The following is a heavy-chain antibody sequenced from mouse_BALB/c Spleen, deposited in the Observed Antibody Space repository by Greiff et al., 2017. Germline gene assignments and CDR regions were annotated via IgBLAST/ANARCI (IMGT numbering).Heavy chain of an antibody. J-gene: IGHJ3*01. Sequence: EVKLMESGGGLVKPGGSLKLSCAASGFAFSSYDMSWVRQTPEKRLEWVAYISSGGGSTYYPDTVKRRFTISRDNAKNTLYLQMSSLKSEDTAMYYCAGPFYDGYYAWFAYWGQGTLVTVSA. CDR2: ISSGGGST. V-gene: IGHV5-12-1*01. CDR1: GFAFSSYD. CDR3: AGPFYDGYYAWFAY. D-gene: IGHD2-3*01.